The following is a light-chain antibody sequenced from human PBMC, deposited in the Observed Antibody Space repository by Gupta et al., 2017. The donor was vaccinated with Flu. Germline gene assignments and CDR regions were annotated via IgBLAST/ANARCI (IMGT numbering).Light chain of an antibody. V-gene: IGLV1-51*02. J-gene: IGLJ2*01. CDR2: ENN. CDR1: SSNIGNNH. Sequence: QSVLTQPPSVSAAPGQKVTISCSGSSSNIGNNHVSWYQQLPGTAPKLHIYENNKRPTGIADRFSGSKSGTSATRTITGLQIGDEADYYCEPGDSSLSALVFGGGTKVTVL. CDR3: EPGDSSLSALV.